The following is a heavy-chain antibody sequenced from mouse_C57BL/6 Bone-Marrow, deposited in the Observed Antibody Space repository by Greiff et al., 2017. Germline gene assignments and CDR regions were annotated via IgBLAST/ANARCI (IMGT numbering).Heavy chain of an antibody. CDR3: ARDGDGSYGGGYCAMDY. J-gene: IGHJ4*01. V-gene: IGHV5-4*01. Sequence: EVQLVESGGGLVKPGGSLSISCAASGFTFSSYAMSWVRQTPEKRLEWVATISEGGSYTYYPDNVKGRFTITRDNAKNNLYLQMSHLKSEDTAMYYCARDGDGSYGGGYCAMDYWGQGTSVTVSS. D-gene: IGHD2-3*01. CDR1: GFTFSSYA. CDR2: ISEGGSYT.